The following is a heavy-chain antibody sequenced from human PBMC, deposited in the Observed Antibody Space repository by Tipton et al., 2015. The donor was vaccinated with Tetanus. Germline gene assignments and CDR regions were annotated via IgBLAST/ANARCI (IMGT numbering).Heavy chain of an antibody. V-gene: IGHV1-18*01. D-gene: IGHD1-26*01. Sequence: QLVQSGAEVKKPGASVKVSCKASGYTFTSYGISWARQAPGQGLEWMGWISTYNGNTNYVQKFQGRVTMTTDTSTNTAYMERRSLRSDDAALYYGAGGGSHFDYWGQGSLVTVSS. J-gene: IGHJ4*02. CDR3: AGGGSHFDY. CDR1: GYTFTSYG. CDR2: ISTYNGNT.